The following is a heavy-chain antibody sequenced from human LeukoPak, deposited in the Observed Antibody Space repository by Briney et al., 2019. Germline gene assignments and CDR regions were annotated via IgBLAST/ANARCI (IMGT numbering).Heavy chain of an antibody. J-gene: IGHJ3*02. CDR2: IYYSGST. CDR3: ARQDGFCGGGTCYAMAFDI. Sequence: SDTLALTCTVSGRSIRSYYWSWIRQPPGKGLGWMGYIYYSGSTNYNPSIKSRVTISVDTSRTQFSLKLTSVTAADTAVYYCARQDGFCGGGTCYAMAFDIWGQGTMVTVSA. V-gene: IGHV4-59*08. CDR1: GRSIRSYY. D-gene: IGHD2-15*01.